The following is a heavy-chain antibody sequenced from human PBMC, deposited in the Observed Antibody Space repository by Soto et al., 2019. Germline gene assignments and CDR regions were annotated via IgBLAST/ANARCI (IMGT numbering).Heavy chain of an antibody. Sequence: QVQLVESGGGVVQPGRSLRLSCAASGFTFSSYAMHWVRQAPGKGLAWVAVISYDGSNKYYADSVKGRFTISRDNSKNTLYLQMNSLRAEDTAVYYCAREVSAVTIFGVVSNYGMDVWGQGTTVTVSS. CDR1: GFTFSSYA. D-gene: IGHD3-3*01. CDR2: ISYDGSNK. CDR3: AREVSAVTIFGVVSNYGMDV. V-gene: IGHV3-30-3*01. J-gene: IGHJ6*02.